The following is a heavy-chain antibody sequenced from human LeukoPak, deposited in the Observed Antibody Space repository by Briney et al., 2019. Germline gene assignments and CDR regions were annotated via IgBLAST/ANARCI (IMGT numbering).Heavy chain of an antibody. V-gene: IGHV1-69*06. Sequence: SVKVSCKASGGTFSNYALSWVRQAPGQGLEWMGGIIPIFGTANYAQKFQGRVTFTADKSTSTAYMELSSLRSEDTAVYYCTRSEPFYYDSSTYLGDLDYWGQGTLVTVSS. CDR3: TRSEPFYYDSSTYLGDLDY. J-gene: IGHJ4*02. D-gene: IGHD3-22*01. CDR2: IIPIFGTA. CDR1: GGTFSNYA.